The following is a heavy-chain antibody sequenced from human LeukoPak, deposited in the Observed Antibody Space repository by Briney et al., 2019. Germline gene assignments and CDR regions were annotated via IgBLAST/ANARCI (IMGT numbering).Heavy chain of an antibody. CDR1: GYTFSGYY. J-gene: IGHJ5*02. CDR2: INPNNGGT. CDR3: ARDGGNDWFDP. Sequence: ASVKVSCKASGYTFSGYYMHWVRQAPGQGLEWMGWINPNNGGTNYAQKFQGRVTMTRDTSISTAYMELSRLRSDDTAVYYCARDGGNDWFDPWGQGTLVTVSS. D-gene: IGHD4-23*01. V-gene: IGHV1-2*02.